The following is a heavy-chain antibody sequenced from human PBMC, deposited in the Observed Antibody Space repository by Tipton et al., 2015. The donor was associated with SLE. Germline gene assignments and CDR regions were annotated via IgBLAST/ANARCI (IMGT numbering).Heavy chain of an antibody. J-gene: IGHJ4*02. D-gene: IGHD2-8*02. CDR2: IYSDGSK. CDR1: GFTFSSYA. CDR3: ASSLLVVYAELDY. V-gene: IGHV3-23*03. Sequence: SLRLSCAASGFTFSSYAMSWVRQAPGKGLEWVSVIYSDGSKYYVDSVKGRFTGSRDESKNTLYLQMNSLRAEDTAVYYCASSLLVVYAELDYWGQGTLVTVSS.